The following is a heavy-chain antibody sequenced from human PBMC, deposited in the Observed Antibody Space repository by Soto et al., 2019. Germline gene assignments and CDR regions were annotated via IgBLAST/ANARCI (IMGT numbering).Heavy chain of an antibody. J-gene: IGHJ4*02. V-gene: IGHV4-59*01. CDR2: IYYSGST. CDR3: ARAGYSSSGKFDY. CDR1: GGSISSYY. Sequence: QVQLQESGPGLVKPSETLSLTCTVSGGSISSYYWSWIRQPPGKGLEWIGYIYYSGSTNYNPSLKSRVTISVDTSKNQFSLKLSSVTAADTAVYYCARAGYSSSGKFDYWGQGTLVTVSS. D-gene: IGHD6-13*01.